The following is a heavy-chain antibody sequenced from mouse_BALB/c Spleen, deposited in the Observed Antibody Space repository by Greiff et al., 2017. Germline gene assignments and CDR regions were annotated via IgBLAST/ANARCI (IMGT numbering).Heavy chain of an antibody. CDR2: INPSNGRT. V-gene: IGHV1S81*02. Sequence: QVHVKQPGAELVKPGASVKLSCKASGYTFTSYWMHWVKQRPGQGLEWIGEINPSNGRTNYNEKFKSKATLTVDKSSSTAYMQLSSLTSEDSAVYYCARPYGSSSYYAMDYWGQGTSVTVSS. J-gene: IGHJ4*01. D-gene: IGHD1-1*01. CDR1: GYTFTSYW. CDR3: ARPYGSSSYYAMDY.